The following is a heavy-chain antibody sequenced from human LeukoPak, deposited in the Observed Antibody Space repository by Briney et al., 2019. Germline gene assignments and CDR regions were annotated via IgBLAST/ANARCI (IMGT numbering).Heavy chain of an antibody. V-gene: IGHV4-34*01. CDR3: ARTSGSYYRTAGSYFDY. CDR2: INHSGST. D-gene: IGHD1-26*01. CDR1: GGSFSGYY. Sequence: SETLSLTCAVYGGSFSGYYWSWIRQPPGKGLEWIGEINHSGSTNYNPSLKSRVTISVDTSKNQFSLKLSSVTAADTAVYYCARTSGSYYRTAGSYFDYWGQGTLVTVSS. J-gene: IGHJ4*02.